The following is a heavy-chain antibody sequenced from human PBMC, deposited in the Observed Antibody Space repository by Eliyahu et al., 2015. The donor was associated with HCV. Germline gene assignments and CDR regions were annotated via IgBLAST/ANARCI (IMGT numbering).Heavy chain of an antibody. CDR3: ARDWRFNYGYGY. V-gene: IGHV3-48*01. Sequence: EVQLVESGGGLVQPGGSLRLSCEVSEVTISSYNMNWVRQAPGKGLEWVSYISSSSRIIYYADSVKGRFTISRDNAKNSLYLQMNSLRAEDTAIYYCARDWRFNYGYGYWGQGTPVTVSS. J-gene: IGHJ4*02. D-gene: IGHD5-18*01. CDR2: ISSSSRII. CDR1: EVTISSYN.